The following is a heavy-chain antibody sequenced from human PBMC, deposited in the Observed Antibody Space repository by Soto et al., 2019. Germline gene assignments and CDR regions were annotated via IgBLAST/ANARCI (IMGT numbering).Heavy chain of an antibody. CDR3: AGEIQYFDWLQRRGYYYGMDV. J-gene: IGHJ6*02. CDR1: GGSISSYY. V-gene: IGHV4-59*01. Sequence: PSETLSLTCTVSGGSISSYYWSWIRQPPGKGLEWNGYIYYSGSTNYNPSLKSRVTISVDTSKNQFSLKLSSVTAADTAVYYCAGEIQYFDWLQRRGYYYGMDVWGQGTTVTVSS. CDR2: IYYSGST. D-gene: IGHD3-9*01.